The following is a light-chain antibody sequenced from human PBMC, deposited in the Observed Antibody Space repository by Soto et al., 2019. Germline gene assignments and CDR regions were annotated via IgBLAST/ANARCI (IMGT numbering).Light chain of an antibody. J-gene: IGLJ1*01. CDR1: SSEVGGYNY. CDR2: DVS. CDR3: SLYTSSSTLLYV. Sequence: QSALTQPASVSGSPGQAITISCTGTSSEVGGYNYVSWYQQHPGKAPKLMIYDVSNRPSGVSNRFSGSKSGNTASLTISGLQAEDEADYYCSLYTSSSTLLYVFGTGAKLTVL. V-gene: IGLV2-14*01.